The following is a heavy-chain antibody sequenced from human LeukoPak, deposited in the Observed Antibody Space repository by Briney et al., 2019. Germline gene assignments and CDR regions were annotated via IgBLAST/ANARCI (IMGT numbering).Heavy chain of an antibody. CDR3: AREFTIFGVVIQRYDAFDV. J-gene: IGHJ3*01. Sequence: GSLRLSCAASGFTFSSYAMHWVRQAPGKGLEWVAVISYDGSNKYYADSVKGRFTISRDNSKSMLYLQMDSLRAEDTAVYYCAREFTIFGVVIQRYDAFDVWGQGTMVTVSS. D-gene: IGHD3-3*01. CDR1: GFTFSSYA. CDR2: ISYDGSNK. V-gene: IGHV3-30-3*01.